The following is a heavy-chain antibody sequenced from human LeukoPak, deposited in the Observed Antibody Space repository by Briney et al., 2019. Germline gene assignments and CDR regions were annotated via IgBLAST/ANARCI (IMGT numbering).Heavy chain of an antibody. CDR3: ARAPYSSSWYSYYYMDV. CDR2: INWNGGST. Sequence: GLSLRLSCAASGFTFDDYGMIWVRQAPGKGLEWVSGINWNGGSTGYADSVKGRFTISRDNAKNSLYLQMNSLRAEDTALYYCARAPYSSSWYSYYYMDVWGKGTTVTVSS. J-gene: IGHJ6*03. V-gene: IGHV3-20*04. CDR1: GFTFDDYG. D-gene: IGHD6-13*01.